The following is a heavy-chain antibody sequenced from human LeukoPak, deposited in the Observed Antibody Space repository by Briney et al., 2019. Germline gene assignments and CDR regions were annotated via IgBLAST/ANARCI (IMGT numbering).Heavy chain of an antibody. CDR3: ATLAAAGRFDY. D-gene: IGHD6-13*01. V-gene: IGHV4-38-2*01. J-gene: IGHJ4*02. CDR1: GYSINSGYY. Sequence: SETXSLTCAVSGYSINSGYYWGWIRQPPGKGLEWIGSIYHSGSTYYNPSLKSRVTISVDRSKNQFSLRLSSVTAADTAVYYCATLAAAGRFDYWGQGTLVTVSS. CDR2: IYHSGST.